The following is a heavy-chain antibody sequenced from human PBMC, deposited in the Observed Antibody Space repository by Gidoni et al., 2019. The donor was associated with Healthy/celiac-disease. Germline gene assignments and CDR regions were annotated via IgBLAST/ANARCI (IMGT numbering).Heavy chain of an antibody. CDR1: GGSISSGGYY. V-gene: IGHV4-31*03. D-gene: IGHD6-13*01. J-gene: IGHJ4*02. Sequence: QVQLQESGPGLVKPSQTLSLTCTVSGGSISSGGYYWRWIRQHPGKGLEWIGYIYYSGSTYYNPSLKSRVTISVDTSKNQFSLKLSSVTAADTAVYYCARVVRPGIAAAGTAYYFDYWGQGTLVTVSS. CDR2: IYYSGST. CDR3: ARVVRPGIAAAGTAYYFDY.